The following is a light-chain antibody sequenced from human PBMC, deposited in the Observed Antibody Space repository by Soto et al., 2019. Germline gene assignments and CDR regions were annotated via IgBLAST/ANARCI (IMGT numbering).Light chain of an antibody. CDR1: QSVSGSY. CDR2: GAS. V-gene: IGKV3-20*01. CDR3: HQYGSSSWT. J-gene: IGKJ1*01. Sequence: EIVLTQSPGTLSLSPGEIATLSCSASQSVSGSYLAWYQQKPGQAPRLLIYGASSRATGIPDRFSGSGSGTDFTLTISRLEPEDFAVYYCHQYGSSSWTFGQGTKVDIK.